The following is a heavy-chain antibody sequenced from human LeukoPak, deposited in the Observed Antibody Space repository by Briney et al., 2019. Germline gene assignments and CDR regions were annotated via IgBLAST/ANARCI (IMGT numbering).Heavy chain of an antibody. V-gene: IGHV3-30-3*01. Sequence: GGSLRLSCEAYGFTFSNYAFHWVRQAPGKGLEWVAGISNDGITKYDADSVKGRFTIPRDNSKNTLFLEMNSLTREETAVYYCARADYCIGDCFHAAFDIWGQGIVVTVSS. D-gene: IGHD2-21*02. CDR1: GFTFSNYA. CDR2: ISNDGITK. J-gene: IGHJ3*02. CDR3: ARADYCIGDCFHAAFDI.